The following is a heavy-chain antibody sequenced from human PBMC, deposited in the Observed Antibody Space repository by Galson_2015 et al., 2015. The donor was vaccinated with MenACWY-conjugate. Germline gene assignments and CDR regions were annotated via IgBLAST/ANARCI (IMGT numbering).Heavy chain of an antibody. Sequence: TLSLTCTVSGGSISSSSYYWGWIRQPPGKGLEWIGSIYYSGSTYYNPSLKSRVTISVDTSKNQFSLKLSSVTAADTAVYYCARQSSPLYDSSGYYWGNWFDPWGQGTLVTVSS. CDR3: ARQSSPLYDSSGYYWGNWFDP. CDR1: GGSISSSSYY. J-gene: IGHJ5*02. CDR2: IYYSGST. D-gene: IGHD3-22*01. V-gene: IGHV4-39*01.